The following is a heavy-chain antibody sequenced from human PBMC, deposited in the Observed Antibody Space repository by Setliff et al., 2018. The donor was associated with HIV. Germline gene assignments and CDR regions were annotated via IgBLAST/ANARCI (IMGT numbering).Heavy chain of an antibody. CDR1: GYTFTQSHD. CDR2: INLVTGKT. V-gene: IGHV1-3*01. CDR3: ANGGSGGQFDH. D-gene: IGHD3-16*01. J-gene: IGHJ4*02. Sequence: ASVKVSCKTSGYTFTQSHDLHWVRQVPGQGPEWMGWINLVTGKTAYLQKFRGRVIITRDTSATTASMEMSSLRSEDTAVYFCANGGSGGQFDHWGQGTLVTVSS.